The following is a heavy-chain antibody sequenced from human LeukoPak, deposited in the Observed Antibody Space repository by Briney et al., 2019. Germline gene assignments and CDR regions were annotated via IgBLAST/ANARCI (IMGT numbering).Heavy chain of an antibody. D-gene: IGHD3-22*01. CDR3: AKDPGITMIVVVNWFDP. V-gene: IGHV3-23*01. J-gene: IGHJ5*02. Sequence: GGSLRLPCAASGFTFSSYAMSWVRQAPGKGLEWVSAISGSGGSTYYADSVKGRFTISRDNSKNTLYLQMNSLRAEDTAVYYCAKDPGITMIVVVNWFDPWGQGTLVTVSS. CDR2: ISGSGGST. CDR1: GFTFSSYA.